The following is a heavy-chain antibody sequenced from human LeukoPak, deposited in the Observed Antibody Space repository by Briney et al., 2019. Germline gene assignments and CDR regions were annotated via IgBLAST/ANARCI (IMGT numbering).Heavy chain of an antibody. J-gene: IGHJ4*02. CDR3: ARHYSSGWDFDY. V-gene: IGHV4-59*08. CDR2: IFYSGST. CDR1: GGSISGYY. D-gene: IGHD6-19*01. Sequence: SETPSLTCTVSGGSISGYYWSWIRQPPGKGLEWIGYIFYSGSTSYNPSLKSRVTISVDTSKNQFSLKLSSVTAADTAVYYCARHYSSGWDFDYWGQGTLVTVSS.